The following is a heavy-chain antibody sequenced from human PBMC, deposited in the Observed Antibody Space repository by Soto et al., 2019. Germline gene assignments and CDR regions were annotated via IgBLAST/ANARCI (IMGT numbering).Heavy chain of an antibody. CDR2: INPSGGST. V-gene: IGHV1-46*01. CDR1: GYTFTSYY. D-gene: IGHD3-9*01. J-gene: IGHJ4*02. CDR3: ARDTAYYDILTGYNFDY. Sequence: ASVKVSCKASGYTFTSYYMHWVRQAPGQGFEWMGIINPSGGSTSYTQKFQGRVTMTRETSTSTAYMELRSLRSDDTAVYYCARDTAYYDILTGYNFDYWGQGTLVTVSS.